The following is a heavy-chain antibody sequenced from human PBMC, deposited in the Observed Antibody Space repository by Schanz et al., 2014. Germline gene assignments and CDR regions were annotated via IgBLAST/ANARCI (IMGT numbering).Heavy chain of an antibody. CDR1: EYSFTSYS. CDR3: ARDAADFYDILTEEDY. D-gene: IGHD3-9*01. CDR2: INTGSGDT. V-gene: IGHV1-3*04. Sequence: QVHLVQSGAEVKRPGASVKVSCKASEYSFTSYSMHWVRQAPGQRLEWMGWINTGSGDTKYSQNFQGRVTITRDTSASTAYMELSSLRSDDTAVYYCARDAADFYDILTEEDYWGQGTLVTVSP. J-gene: IGHJ4*02.